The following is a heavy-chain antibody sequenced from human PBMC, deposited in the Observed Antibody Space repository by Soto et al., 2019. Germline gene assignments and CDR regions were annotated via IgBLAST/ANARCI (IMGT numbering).Heavy chain of an antibody. CDR3: ARECSGGSCGGDY. V-gene: IGHV3-30-3*01. D-gene: IGHD2-15*01. Sequence: VQLVESGGGVVQPGRSLRLSCAASGFTFSSYAMHWVRQAPGKGLEWVAVISYDGSNKYYADSVKGRFTISRDNSKNTLYLQMNSLRAEDTAVYYCARECSGGSCGGDYWGQGTLVTVSS. J-gene: IGHJ4*02. CDR2: ISYDGSNK. CDR1: GFTFSSYA.